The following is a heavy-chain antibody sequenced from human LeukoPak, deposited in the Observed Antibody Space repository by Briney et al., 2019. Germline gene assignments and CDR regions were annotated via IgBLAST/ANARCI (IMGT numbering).Heavy chain of an antibody. CDR3: AADIVVVPAAMGWFDP. J-gene: IGHJ5*02. D-gene: IGHD2-2*01. Sequence: PSETLSLTCTDSGGSISSGGYYWSWIRQHPGKGLEWIGYIYYSGSTYYNPSLKSRVTISVDTSKNQFSLKLSSVTAADTAVYYCAADIVVVPAAMGWFDPWGQGTLVTVSS. V-gene: IGHV4-31*03. CDR1: GGSISSGGYY. CDR2: IYYSGST.